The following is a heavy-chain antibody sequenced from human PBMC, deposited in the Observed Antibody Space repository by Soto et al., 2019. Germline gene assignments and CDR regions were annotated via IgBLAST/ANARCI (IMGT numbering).Heavy chain of an antibody. CDR2: VYNSGIT. Sequence: QVQLQESGPGLVKPSETLSLTCIVSGGSISSYYWTWIRQPPGKGLEWIGYVYNSGITSYNPSLKSRVTMSVDTSKNQFSLKLSSVTAADTAVYYCARRIQLYLGLDPWGQGTLVTVSS. CDR1: GGSISSYY. J-gene: IGHJ5*02. D-gene: IGHD5-18*01. V-gene: IGHV4-59*01. CDR3: ARRIQLYLGLDP.